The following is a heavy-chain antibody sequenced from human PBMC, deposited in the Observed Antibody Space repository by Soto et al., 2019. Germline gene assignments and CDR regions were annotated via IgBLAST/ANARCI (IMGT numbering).Heavy chain of an antibody. V-gene: IGHV1-18*04. D-gene: IGHD4-4*01. CDR2: ISAYSGNT. CDR3: ARDQSTVTTRSYYDGMDV. J-gene: IGHJ6*02. Sequence: ASVKVSCKASGCTFINYGINWARQAPGQGLEWMGWISAYSGNTFFAQNVQGRVTLTTDTFTSTAYMEVRSLRSDDTAVFYCARDQSTVTTRSYYDGMDVWGQGTTVTVSS. CDR1: GCTFINYG.